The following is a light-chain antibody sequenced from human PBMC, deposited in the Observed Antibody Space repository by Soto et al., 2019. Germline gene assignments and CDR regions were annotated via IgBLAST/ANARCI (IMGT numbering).Light chain of an antibody. CDR2: GAS. CDR1: EPVSTSF. J-gene: IGKJ1*01. Sequence: EIVLTQSPCTLSFSPGERSTLSCMASEPVSTSFLAWYQQKRGQPPRLLIYGASTRATGVPDRFSGSGPGTDFTLTISELDPEDFAVYYCQVYHWSLTWTFGPGTKVDIK. V-gene: IGKV3-20*01. CDR3: QVYHWSLTWT.